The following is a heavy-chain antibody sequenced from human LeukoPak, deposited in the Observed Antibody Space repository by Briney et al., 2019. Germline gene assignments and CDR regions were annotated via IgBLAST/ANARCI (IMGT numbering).Heavy chain of an antibody. CDR1: GGTFSSYA. CDR2: IIPIFGTA. J-gene: IGHJ4*02. Sequence: SVKVSCKASGGTFSSYAISWVRQAPGQGLEWMGGIIPIFGTANYAQKFQGRVTITADKSRSTAYMELISLRSEDTAVYYCARVQLLGTMVRGVMSPAFDYWGQGTLVTVSS. V-gene: IGHV1-69*06. CDR3: ARVQLLGTMVRGVMSPAFDY. D-gene: IGHD3-10*01.